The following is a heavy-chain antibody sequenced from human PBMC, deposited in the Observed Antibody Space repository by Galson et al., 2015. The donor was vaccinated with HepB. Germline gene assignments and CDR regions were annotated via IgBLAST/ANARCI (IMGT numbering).Heavy chain of an antibody. V-gene: IGHV3-23*01. D-gene: IGHD1-26*01. CDR2: ISGGGGRT. J-gene: IGHJ4*02. Sequence: SLRLYCAASGFTFSTHAMTWVRQAPGKGLEWVSTISGGGGRTFYADAVKGWFTISRDNSENSLYLQMNSLRADDTAIYYCAKPIWEQYDNRAFDSLCQGTLVTVSS. CDR1: GFTFSTHA. CDR3: AKPIWEQYDNRAFDS.